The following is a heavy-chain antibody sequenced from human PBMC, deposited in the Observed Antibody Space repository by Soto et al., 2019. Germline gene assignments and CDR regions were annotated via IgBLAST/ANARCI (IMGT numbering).Heavy chain of an antibody. V-gene: IGHV1-3*01. D-gene: IGHD3-10*01. Sequence: QVQLVQSGAEVKKPGASVKVSCKASGYTFTSYAMHWVRQAPGQRLEWMGWINAGNGNTKYSQKFQGRVTITRDTSASTAYMELSSLSSEDTAVYYCARDFGEMATRVGDSWGQGTLVTVSS. CDR3: ARDFGEMATRVGDS. CDR1: GYTFTSYA. CDR2: INAGNGNT. J-gene: IGHJ4*02.